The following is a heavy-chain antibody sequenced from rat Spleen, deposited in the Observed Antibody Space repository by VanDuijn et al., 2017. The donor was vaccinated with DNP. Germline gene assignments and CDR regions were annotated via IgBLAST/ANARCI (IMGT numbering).Heavy chain of an antibody. CDR1: GFAFSDYY. Sequence: EVQLVESGGGLVRPGRSLKLSRAASGFAFSDYYMAWVRQAPAKGLEWVASISHNGGYTYYRDSVKGRFTISRDYAKTSLYLQMDSLRSEDTATYYCTTDNSGLNWFAFWGQGTLVTVSS. V-gene: IGHV5-20*01. CDR3: TTDNSGLNWFAF. J-gene: IGHJ3*01. D-gene: IGHD4-3*01. CDR2: ISHNGGYT.